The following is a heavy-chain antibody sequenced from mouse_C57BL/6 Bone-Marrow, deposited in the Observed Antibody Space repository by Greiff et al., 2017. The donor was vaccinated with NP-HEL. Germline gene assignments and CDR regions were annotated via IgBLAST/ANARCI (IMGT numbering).Heavy chain of an antibody. V-gene: IGHV5-6*01. CDR1: GFTFSSYG. CDR2: ISSGGSYT. CDR3: AREGYYGNYEGVY. Sequence: EVLLVESGGDLVKPGGSLKLSCAASGFTFSSYGMSWVRQTPDKRLEWVATISSGGSYTYYPDSVKGRFTISRDNAKNTLYLQMSSLKSEDTAMYYCAREGYYGNYEGVYWGQGTTLTVSS. J-gene: IGHJ2*01. D-gene: IGHD2-1*01.